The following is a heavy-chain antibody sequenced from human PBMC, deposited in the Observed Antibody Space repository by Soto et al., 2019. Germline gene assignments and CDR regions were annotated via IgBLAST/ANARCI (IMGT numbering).Heavy chain of an antibody. CDR2: IYHSGSN. Sequence: QVQLQESGPGLVKPSGTLSLTCAVSGGSISSSNWWSWVRQPPGKGLEWIGEIYHSGSNNYNPSLKSRVTISVDKSENQFSLKLSSVTAADTAVYYCARDKFDRYYYYGMDVWGQGTTVTVSS. CDR1: GGSISSSNW. CDR3: ARDKFDRYYYYGMDV. J-gene: IGHJ6*02. V-gene: IGHV4-4*02.